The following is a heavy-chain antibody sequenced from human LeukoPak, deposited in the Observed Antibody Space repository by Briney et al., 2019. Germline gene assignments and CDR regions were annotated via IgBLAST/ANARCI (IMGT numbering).Heavy chain of an antibody. D-gene: IGHD3-10*01. CDR3: ARANTMVRGVIMSYYYYYMDV. Sequence: GASVKVSCKASGGTFSSYAISWVRQAPGQGLEWMGGIIPIFGTANYAQKFQGRVTITADESTSTAYMELSSLRSEDTAVYYCARANTMVRGVIMSYYYYYMDVWGKGTTVTIS. CDR2: IIPIFGTA. CDR1: GGTFSSYA. V-gene: IGHV1-69*13. J-gene: IGHJ6*03.